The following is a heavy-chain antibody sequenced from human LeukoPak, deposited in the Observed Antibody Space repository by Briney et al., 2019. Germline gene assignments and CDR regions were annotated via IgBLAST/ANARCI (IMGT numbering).Heavy chain of an antibody. CDR2: IKYDGSET. CDR1: GLTFSSYW. Sequence: GGSLRLSCAASGLTFSSYWMTWVREAPGKGLGWVAIIKYDGSETYYVDSVRGRFSISRDNAKNSLYLQMNSLRAEDTAVYYCARDSTLSNYWGQGTLVTVSS. V-gene: IGHV3-7*04. J-gene: IGHJ4*02. D-gene: IGHD3-16*01. CDR3: ARDSTLSNY.